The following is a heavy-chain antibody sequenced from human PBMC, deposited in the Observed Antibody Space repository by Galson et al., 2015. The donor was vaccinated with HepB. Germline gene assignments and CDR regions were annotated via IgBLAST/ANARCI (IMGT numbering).Heavy chain of an antibody. Sequence: SLRLSCAASGFTFSSYAMHWVRQAPGKGLEYVSAISSNGGSTFYADSVKGRFTISRDNSKNTLYLQMSSLRAEDTAVYYCVAPGCGGDCYWGYYFDYWGQGTLVTVSS. V-gene: IGHV3-64D*06. CDR1: GFTFSSYA. CDR2: ISSNGGST. CDR3: VAPGCGGDCYWGYYFDY. J-gene: IGHJ4*02. D-gene: IGHD2-21*02.